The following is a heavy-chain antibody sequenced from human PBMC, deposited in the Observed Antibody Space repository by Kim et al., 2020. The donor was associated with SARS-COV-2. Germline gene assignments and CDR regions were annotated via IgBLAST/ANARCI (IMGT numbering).Heavy chain of an antibody. Sequence: ASVKVSCKASGHTFTNYYMHWVRQAPGQGLEWMGIINPSGGSTSYAQKFQGRVTITRDTSTSTVYMELSSLRSEDTAVYYCAREPPYCSSTSCYLDIWGQGTMVTVSS. CDR1: GHTFTNYY. J-gene: IGHJ3*02. CDR2: INPSGGST. D-gene: IGHD2-2*01. CDR3: AREPPYCSSTSCYLDI. V-gene: IGHV1-46*01.